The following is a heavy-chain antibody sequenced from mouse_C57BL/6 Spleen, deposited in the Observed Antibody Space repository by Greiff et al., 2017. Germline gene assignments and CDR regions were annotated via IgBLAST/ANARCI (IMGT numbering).Heavy chain of an antibody. V-gene: IGHV7-3*01. J-gene: IGHJ3*01. CDR3: ASTPTGSSYWFAY. CDR1: GFTFTDYY. D-gene: IGHD1-1*01. Sequence: EVKLMESGGGLVQPGGSLSLSCAASGFTFTDYYMSWVRQPPGKALEWLGFIRNKANGYTTEYSASVKGRFTISRDNSQSILYLQMNALRAEDSATYYCASTPTGSSYWFAYWGQGTLVTVSA. CDR2: IRNKANGYTT.